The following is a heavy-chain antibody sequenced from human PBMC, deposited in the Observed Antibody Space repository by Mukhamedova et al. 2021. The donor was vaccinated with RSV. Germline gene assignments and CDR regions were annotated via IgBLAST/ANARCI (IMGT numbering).Heavy chain of an antibody. D-gene: IGHD6-6*01. CDR2: ISWNSGSI. Sequence: VRQAPGKGLEWVSGISWNSGSIGYADSVKGRFTISRDNAKNSRYLQMNSLIAEDTALYYCAKDIVGVFDAFEICGQGTMVTVSS. CDR3: AKDIVGVFDAFEI. J-gene: IGHJ3*02. V-gene: IGHV3-9*01.